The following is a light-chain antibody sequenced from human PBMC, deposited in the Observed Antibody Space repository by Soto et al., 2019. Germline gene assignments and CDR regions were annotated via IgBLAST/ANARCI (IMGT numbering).Light chain of an antibody. Sequence: IHTSQSLAHLSACVSDTVTIHCLASQDIGTWLAWYQQKPEKAPKVLIYRASNLESGVPSRFSGSGSGTEFTLTISSLQPDDFATYYCQQYSTYQYTFGQGTRLEIK. CDR2: RAS. CDR3: QQYSTYQYT. CDR1: QDIGTW. J-gene: IGKJ5*01. V-gene: IGKV1-5*03.